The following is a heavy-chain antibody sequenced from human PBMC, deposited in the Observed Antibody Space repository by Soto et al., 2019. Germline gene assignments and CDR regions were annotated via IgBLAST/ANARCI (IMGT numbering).Heavy chain of an antibody. CDR1: GFTVSNNY. D-gene: IGHD6-13*01. J-gene: IGHJ6*02. CDR2: IYSGGST. V-gene: IGHV3-53*03. CDR3: ARAEWGSSYTQYYYALDV. Sequence: GGSLRLSCAASGFTVSNNYISWVRQPPGKGLEWVSLIYSGGSTYYADSVKGRFTLSRDNSKNTVYLQMNSLRAEDTAVYYCARAEWGSSYTQYYYALDVWGQGTTVTVSS.